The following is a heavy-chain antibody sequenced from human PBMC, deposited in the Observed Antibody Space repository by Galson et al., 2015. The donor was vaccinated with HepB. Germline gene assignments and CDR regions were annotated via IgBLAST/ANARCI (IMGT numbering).Heavy chain of an antibody. CDR3: ARDRDDYVWEDAFDI. CDR1: GFTFTNYV. V-gene: IGHV1-3*01. CDR2: INAANGDT. D-gene: IGHD3-16*01. J-gene: IGHJ3*02. Sequence: SVKVSCKASGFTFTNYVIHWVRQAPGQSLEWMGWINAANGDTKYSQKFQGRVTITRDTSASTAYMEVSSLTSEDTAVYYCARDRDDYVWEDAFDIWGQGTMVTVSS.